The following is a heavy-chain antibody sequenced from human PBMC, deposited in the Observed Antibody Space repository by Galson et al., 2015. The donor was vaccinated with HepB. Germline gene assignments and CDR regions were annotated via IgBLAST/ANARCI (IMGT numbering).Heavy chain of an antibody. J-gene: IGHJ2*01. CDR1: GFTFRNYG. D-gene: IGHD6-6*01. CDR3: ARGSGYSSSDWYFDL. Sequence: SLRLSCAASGFTFRNYGMHWVRQAPGKGLEWVAVIWYDGSNQYYADSVKGRFTISRDNSKNTLYLQMNSLRAEDTAVYYCARGSGYSSSDWYFDLWGRGTLVTVSS. V-gene: IGHV3-33*01. CDR2: IWYDGSNQ.